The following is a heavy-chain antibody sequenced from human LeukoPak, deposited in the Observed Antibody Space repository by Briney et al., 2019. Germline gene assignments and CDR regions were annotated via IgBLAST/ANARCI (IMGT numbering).Heavy chain of an antibody. CDR3: ARDRGEDGYNTFDI. Sequence: SETLSLTCTVSGGSISSYYWSWIRQPPGKGLEWIGYIYYSGSTNYNPSLKSRVPISVDTSKNQFSLKLSSVTAADTAVYYCARDRGEDGYNTFDIWGQGTMVTVSS. V-gene: IGHV4-59*01. J-gene: IGHJ3*02. D-gene: IGHD5-24*01. CDR2: IYYSGST. CDR1: GGSISSYY.